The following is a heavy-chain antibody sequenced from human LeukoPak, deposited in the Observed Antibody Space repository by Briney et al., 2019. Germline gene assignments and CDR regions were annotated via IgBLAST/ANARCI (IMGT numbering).Heavy chain of an antibody. CDR1: GYTFTSYG. CDR3: ARDRYCGGGSCYSDAFDI. D-gene: IGHD2-15*01. Sequence: GASVKVFCKASGYTFTSYGISWVRQAPGQGLEWMGWISAYNGNTNYAQKLQGRVTMTTDTSTSTAYMELRSLRSDDTAVYYCARDRYCGGGSCYSDAFDIWGQGTMVTASS. V-gene: IGHV1-18*01. J-gene: IGHJ3*02. CDR2: ISAYNGNT.